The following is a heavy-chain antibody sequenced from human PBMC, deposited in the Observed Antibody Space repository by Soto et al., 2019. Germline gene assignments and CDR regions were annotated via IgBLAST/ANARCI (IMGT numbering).Heavy chain of an antibody. CDR3: AKDGRGSGSHYNSFGY. J-gene: IGHJ4*02. V-gene: IGHV3-53*01. Sequence: EVQLVESGGLIKPGGCLILSCSASGVIVGSNYISRVRHDPGTGLEWVSLIYSTGTTTYADYAKGRFTISRDNAKNTLYLQMNSLRAEDTAVYYCAKDGRGSGSHYNSFGYWGQGTLVTVSS. D-gene: IGHD3-10*01. CDR2: IYSTGTT. CDR1: GVIVGSNY.